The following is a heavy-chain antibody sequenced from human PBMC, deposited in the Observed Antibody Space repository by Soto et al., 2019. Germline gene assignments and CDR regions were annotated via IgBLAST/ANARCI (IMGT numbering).Heavy chain of an antibody. Sequence: QVQVVQSGAEVKKPGSSVKVSCKVSGGIFTNNAISWVRQAPGQGLEWLGGVIPLFDTAYYAQIFRGRLRISEDGATTTAYMELSGLTSADTAVYFRATGGHNDGYNFYHGMDVWGQGTTVTVS. V-gene: IGHV1-69*01. D-gene: IGHD5-18*01. CDR1: GGIFTNNA. J-gene: IGHJ6*02. CDR2: VIPLFDTA. CDR3: ATGGHNDGYNFYHGMDV.